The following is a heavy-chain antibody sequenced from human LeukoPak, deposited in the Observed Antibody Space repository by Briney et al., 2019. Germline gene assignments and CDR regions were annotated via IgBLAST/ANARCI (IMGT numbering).Heavy chain of an antibody. CDR3: AKQTSGSYLADY. Sequence: GGSLRLSCAASGFTFSSYAMSWVRQAPGEGLEWVSAISGSGGSTYYADSVKGRFTISRDNSKNTLYLQMNSLRAEDTAVYYCAKQTSGSYLADYWGQGTLVTVSS. D-gene: IGHD1-26*01. V-gene: IGHV3-23*01. CDR1: GFTFSSYA. CDR2: ISGSGGST. J-gene: IGHJ4*02.